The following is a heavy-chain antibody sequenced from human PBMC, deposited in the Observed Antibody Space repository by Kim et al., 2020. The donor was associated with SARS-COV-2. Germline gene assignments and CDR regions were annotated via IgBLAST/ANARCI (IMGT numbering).Heavy chain of an antibody. CDR3: AREGRGYSYGLYYYYGMDV. CDR1: GGSVSSGSYY. V-gene: IGHV4-61*01. Sequence: SETLSLTCTVSGGSVSSGSYYWSWIRQPPGKGLEWIGYIYYSGSTNYNPSLKSRVTISVDTSKNQFSLKLSSVTAADTAVYYCAREGRGYSYGLYYYYGMDVWGQGTTVTVSS. J-gene: IGHJ6*02. CDR2: IYYSGST. D-gene: IGHD5-18*01.